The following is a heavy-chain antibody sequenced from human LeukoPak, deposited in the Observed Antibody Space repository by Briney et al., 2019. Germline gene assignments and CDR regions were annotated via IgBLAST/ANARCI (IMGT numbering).Heavy chain of an antibody. CDR2: IYYSGNT. Sequence: SETLSLTCTVSGGSISSSNYYWGWIRQPPGKGLEWIGTIYYSGNTYYNPSLKSRVTISVDTSKNQFSLDLNSVTAADTAVYYCARRGSGSPRRAWDYWGQGTLVTVSS. CDR3: ARRGSGSPRRAWDY. D-gene: IGHD1-26*01. V-gene: IGHV4-39*01. J-gene: IGHJ4*02. CDR1: GGSISSSNYY.